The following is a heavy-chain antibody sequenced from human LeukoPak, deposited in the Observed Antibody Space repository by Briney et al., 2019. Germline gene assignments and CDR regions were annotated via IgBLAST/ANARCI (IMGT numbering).Heavy chain of an antibody. CDR1: GFVFNDFG. D-gene: IGHD6-13*01. CDR2: ISSSSSTI. CDR3: ARVHSTSDY. V-gene: IGHV3-48*04. J-gene: IGHJ4*02. Sequence: PGGSLRLSCAASGFVFNDFGMTWVRQAPGKGLEWVSYISSSSSTIYYADSVKGRFTISRDNAKNSLYLQMNSLRAEDTAVYYCARVHSTSDYWGQGTLVTVSS.